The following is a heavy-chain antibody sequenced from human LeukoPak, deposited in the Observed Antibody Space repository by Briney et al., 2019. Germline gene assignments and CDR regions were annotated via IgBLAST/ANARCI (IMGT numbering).Heavy chain of an antibody. CDR2: IYYSGST. Sequence: PSETLSLTCTVPGGSISSYYWSWIRQPPGKGLEWIGYIYYSGSTNYNPYLKSRVTISVDTSKNQFSLKLSSVTAADTAVYYCARGHPGGYCSGGSCYSRNWFDPWGQGTLVTVSS. CDR1: GGSISSYY. CDR3: ARGHPGGYCSGGSCYSRNWFDP. J-gene: IGHJ5*02. D-gene: IGHD2-15*01. V-gene: IGHV4-59*01.